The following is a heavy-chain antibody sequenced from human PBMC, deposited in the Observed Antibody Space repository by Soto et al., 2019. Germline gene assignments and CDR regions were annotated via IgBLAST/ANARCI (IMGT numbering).Heavy chain of an antibody. Sequence: GGSLRLSCAASGFTVSSNYMSWVRQAPGKGLEWVSVIYSGGSTYYADSVKGRFTISRDNSKNTLYLQMNSLRAEDTAVYYCARDSGIAAAGIPYYYYGMDVWGQGTTVTVSS. J-gene: IGHJ6*02. CDR3: ARDSGIAAAGIPYYYYGMDV. CDR1: GFTVSSNY. D-gene: IGHD6-13*01. V-gene: IGHV3-53*01. CDR2: IYSGGST.